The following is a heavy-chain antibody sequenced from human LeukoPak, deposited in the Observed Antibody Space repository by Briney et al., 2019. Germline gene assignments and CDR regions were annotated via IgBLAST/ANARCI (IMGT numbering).Heavy chain of an antibody. CDR1: GFTFSSYS. CDR3: ARGRGQLLLGGDAFDI. J-gene: IGHJ3*02. CDR2: ISSSSTI. D-gene: IGHD2-2*01. V-gene: IGHV3-48*01. Sequence: AGGSLRLSCAASGFTFSSYSMNWVRQAPGKGLEWVSYISSSSTIYYADSVKGRSTISRDNAKNSLYLQMNSLRAEDTAVYYCARGRGQLLLGGDAFDIWGQGTMVTVSS.